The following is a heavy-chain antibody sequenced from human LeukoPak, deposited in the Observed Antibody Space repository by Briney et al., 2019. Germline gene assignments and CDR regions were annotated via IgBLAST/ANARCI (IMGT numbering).Heavy chain of an antibody. V-gene: IGHV4-59*08. D-gene: IGHD3-10*01. J-gene: IGHJ4*02. CDR3: ARFGITVVRGGKYYFDY. CDR2: IYYSGAT. CDR1: GGSISNYY. Sequence: SETLSLTCTVSGGSISNYYWSWIRQPPGKGLEWIGHIYYSGATKYNPSLKSRITISVDTSKSQFSLMLSSVTAADTAVYYCARFGITVVRGGKYYFDYWGQGTLVTVSS.